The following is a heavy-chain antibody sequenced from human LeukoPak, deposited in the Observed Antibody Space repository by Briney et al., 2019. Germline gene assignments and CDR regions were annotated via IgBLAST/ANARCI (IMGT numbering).Heavy chain of an antibody. CDR3: ARDHAPGI. V-gene: IGHV3-23*01. CDR1: GFIFDSYA. J-gene: IGHJ3*02. CDR2: ISGSTRNI. D-gene: IGHD7-27*01. Sequence: PGGSLRLSCAASGFIFDSYAMSWVRQAPGKGLEWVSAISGSTRNIYYADSVKGRFTISRDNSKNTLYLQMNRLRVEDTAVYYCARDHAPGIWGQGTMVSVSS.